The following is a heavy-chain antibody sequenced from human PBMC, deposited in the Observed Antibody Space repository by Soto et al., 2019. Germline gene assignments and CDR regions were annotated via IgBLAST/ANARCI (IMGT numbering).Heavy chain of an antibody. J-gene: IGHJ5*02. D-gene: IGHD3-3*01. CDR2: ISSSSSYI. V-gene: IGHV3-21*01. CDR1: GFTFSSYS. Sequence: EVQLVESGGGLVKPGGSLRLSCAASGFTFSSYSMNWVRQAPGKGLEWVSSISSSSSYIYYADSVKGRFTISRDNAKNSLYLQMNSLRAADTAVYYCARDGSWITIFGVVITPTNNWFDPWGQGTLVTVSS. CDR3: ARDGSWITIFGVVITPTNNWFDP.